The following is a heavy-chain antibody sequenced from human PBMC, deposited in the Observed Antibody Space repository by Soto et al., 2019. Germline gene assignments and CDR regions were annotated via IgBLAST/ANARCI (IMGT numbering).Heavy chain of an antibody. CDR1: GFTFKTHA. Sequence: QVQLVESGGGVVQPGTSRRLSCAASGFTFKTHAMHWVRQAPGKGLEWMAVIAYDGNEKLYADSGKGRFTIYRDNSKNELDLQINTLRNEDTALYYCGKDVGDYVPYYYGVDVWGQGTTVTVSS. D-gene: IGHD1-26*01. J-gene: IGHJ6*02. V-gene: IGHV3-30*18. CDR2: IAYDGNEK. CDR3: GKDVGDYVPYYYGVDV.